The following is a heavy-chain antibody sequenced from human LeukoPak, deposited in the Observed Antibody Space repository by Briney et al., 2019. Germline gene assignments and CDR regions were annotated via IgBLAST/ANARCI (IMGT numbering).Heavy chain of an antibody. D-gene: IGHD3-10*01. CDR3: ARLPGGSASSDTYRVVY. J-gene: IGHJ4*02. CDR2: ISDNGGYT. CDR1: GFTFNIYA. Sequence: QPGESLRLSCAASGFTFNIYAMTWVRQAPGKGLEWVSAISDNGGYTFYPDPTKGRSTISRDTFKNTVSLQMISLRAEDTAVYYCARLPGGSASSDTYRVVYWGQGTLVTVSS. V-gene: IGHV3-23*01.